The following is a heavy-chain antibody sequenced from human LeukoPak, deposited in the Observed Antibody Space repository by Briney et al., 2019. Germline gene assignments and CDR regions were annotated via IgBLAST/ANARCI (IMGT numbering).Heavy chain of an antibody. V-gene: IGHV4-59*01. Sequence: PSETLSLTCTVSGGSISSYYWSWIRQPPGKGQEWFGYIYYSGSTNYNPSLKSRVTISVDTSKNQFSLKLSSVTAADTAVYYCARERHYYGSVNRGAFDIWGQGTMVTVSS. CDR3: ARERHYYGSVNRGAFDI. CDR1: GGSISSYY. D-gene: IGHD3-10*01. CDR2: IYYSGST. J-gene: IGHJ3*02.